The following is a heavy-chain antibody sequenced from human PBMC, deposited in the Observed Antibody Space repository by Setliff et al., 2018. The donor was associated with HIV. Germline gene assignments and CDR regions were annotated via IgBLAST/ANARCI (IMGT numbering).Heavy chain of an antibody. CDR2: TNSSGGAA. CDR3: ARECIGGTCPGNNFDY. D-gene: IGHD2-15*01. V-gene: IGHV1-46*01. CDR1: GYIFSTYN. J-gene: IGHJ4*02. Sequence: ASVKVSCKASGYIFSTYNIHWVRQAPGQGLEWMGITNSSGGAASYAQRFQGRVTMTRDTSTSTVYMELSSLRSEDTAVYYCARECIGGTCPGNNFDYWGQGTLVTVSS.